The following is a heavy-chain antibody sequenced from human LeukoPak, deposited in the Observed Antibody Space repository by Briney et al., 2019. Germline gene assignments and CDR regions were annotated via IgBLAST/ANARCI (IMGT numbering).Heavy chain of an antibody. CDR1: GFTFSSYA. CDR3: AKDRAQQLVLDF. D-gene: IGHD6-13*01. CDR2: IIGSRSST. V-gene: IGHV3-23*01. Sequence: AGGSLRLSCAASGFTFSSYAMSWVRQAPGKGLEWVSAIIGSRSSTYYADSVKGRFTIFRDNSKNTLFLQMNSLRAEDTAVYYCAKDRAQQLVLDFWGQGTLVTVSS. J-gene: IGHJ4*02.